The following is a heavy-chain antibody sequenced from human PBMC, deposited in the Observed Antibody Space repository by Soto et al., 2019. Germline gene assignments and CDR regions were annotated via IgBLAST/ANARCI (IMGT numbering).Heavy chain of an antibody. J-gene: IGHJ6*02. CDR2: IDPSDSYT. Sequence: PGESLKISCNGSGYSFTSYWISWVLQMPGKGLEWMGRIDPSDSYTNYSPSFQGHVTISADKSISTAYLQWSSLKASDTAMYYCARHYFDFWSGYPPMDVWGQGTTVTVSS. D-gene: IGHD3-3*01. CDR1: GYSFTSYW. V-gene: IGHV5-10-1*01. CDR3: ARHYFDFWSGYPPMDV.